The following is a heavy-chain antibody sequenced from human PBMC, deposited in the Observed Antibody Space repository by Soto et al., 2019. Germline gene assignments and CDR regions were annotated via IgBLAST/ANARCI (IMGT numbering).Heavy chain of an antibody. Sequence: PSETLSLTCTVYGGTISIGDYYWSWIRQPPGKGLEWIGYMYYSGSTYYNPSLKSRVTISVDTSKNQFSLKLSSVTAADTAVYYCARANGSGSYRDDYGVDVWGQGITVTVAS. CDR2: MYYSGST. J-gene: IGHJ6*02. D-gene: IGHD3-10*01. V-gene: IGHV4-30-4*01. CDR3: ARANGSGSYRDDYGVDV. CDR1: GGTISIGDYY.